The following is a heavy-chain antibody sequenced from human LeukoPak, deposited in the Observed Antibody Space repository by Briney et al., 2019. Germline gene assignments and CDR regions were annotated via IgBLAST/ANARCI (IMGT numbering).Heavy chain of an antibody. Sequence: ASVKVSCKASGYTFTSYGISWVRQAPGQGLEWMGWISAYNGNTNYAQKLRGRVTMTTDTSTSTAYMELRSLRSDDTAVYYCAREIYSSGWYPTVSYFDYWGQGTLVTASS. D-gene: IGHD6-19*01. CDR2: ISAYNGNT. J-gene: IGHJ4*02. CDR1: GYTFTSYG. V-gene: IGHV1-18*01. CDR3: AREIYSSGWYPTVSYFDY.